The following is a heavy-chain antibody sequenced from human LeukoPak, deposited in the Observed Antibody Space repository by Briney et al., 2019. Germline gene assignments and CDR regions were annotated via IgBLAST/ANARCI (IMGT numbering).Heavy chain of an antibody. CDR1: GYTFTSYG. D-gene: IGHD2-2*01. CDR3: ARGLGYCSSTSCHGDY. CDR2: ISAYNGNT. Sequence: ASVKVSCKASGYTFTSYGISWVRQAPGQGLEWMGWISAYNGNTNYAQKLQGRVAMTTDTSTSTAYMELRSLRSDDTAVYYCARGLGYCSSTSCHGDYWGQGTLVTVSS. V-gene: IGHV1-18*01. J-gene: IGHJ4*02.